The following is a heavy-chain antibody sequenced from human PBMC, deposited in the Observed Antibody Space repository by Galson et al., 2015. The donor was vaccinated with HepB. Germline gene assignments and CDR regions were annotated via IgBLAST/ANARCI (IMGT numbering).Heavy chain of an antibody. CDR3: ARGYRSGWGYYYFGMDV. CDR2: IYSGGST. V-gene: IGHV3-66*01. D-gene: IGHD6-19*01. CDR1: GFTVSSNY. Sequence: SLRLSCAASGFTVSSNYMSWVRQAPGKGLEWVSVIYSGGSTYYADSVKGRFTISRDNSKNTLYLQMNSLRAEDTAVYYCARGYRSGWGYYYFGMDVWGQGTTVTVSS. J-gene: IGHJ6*02.